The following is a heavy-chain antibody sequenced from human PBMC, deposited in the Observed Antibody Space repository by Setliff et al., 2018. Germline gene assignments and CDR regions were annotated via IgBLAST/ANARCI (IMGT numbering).Heavy chain of an antibody. Sequence: LSLTCNVSGVSISSYYWSWIRKPAGKGLEWIGRIHPSGSTNYNPSLKSRVTISVDTSKNQFSLKVSSVTAADTAVYYCARTTGSTHNWLDPWGPGTLVTSPQ. CDR2: IHPSGST. J-gene: IGHJ5*02. CDR3: ARTTGSTHNWLDP. D-gene: IGHD1-1*01. V-gene: IGHV4-4*07. CDR1: GVSISSYY.